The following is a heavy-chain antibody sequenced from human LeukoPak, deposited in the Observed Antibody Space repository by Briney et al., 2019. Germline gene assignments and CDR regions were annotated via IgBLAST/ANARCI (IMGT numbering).Heavy chain of an antibody. CDR3: ATSYVWGSYRFASYGMDV. CDR2: IYSGGST. Sequence: GGSLRLSCAASGFTFSSNYMSWVRQAPGKGLEWVSVIYSGGSTYYADSVKGRFTISRDNSKNTLYLQMNSLRAEDTAVYYCATSYVWGSYRFASYGMDVWGQGTTVTVSS. D-gene: IGHD3-16*02. V-gene: IGHV3-66*01. J-gene: IGHJ6*02. CDR1: GFTFSSNY.